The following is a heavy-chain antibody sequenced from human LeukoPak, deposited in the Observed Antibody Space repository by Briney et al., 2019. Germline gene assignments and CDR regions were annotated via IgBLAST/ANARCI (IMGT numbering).Heavy chain of an antibody. CDR1: GGTFSSYA. D-gene: IGHD2-21*02. V-gene: IGHV1-69*06. Sequence: SVKVSCKASGGTFSSYAISWVRQAPGQGLEWMGGIIPIFGTANYAQKFQGRVTITADKSTSTAYMELSSLRSEDTAVYYCASSARYCDGDCYSYYFDYWGQGTLVTVSS. J-gene: IGHJ4*02. CDR3: ASSARYCDGDCYSYYFDY. CDR2: IIPIFGTA.